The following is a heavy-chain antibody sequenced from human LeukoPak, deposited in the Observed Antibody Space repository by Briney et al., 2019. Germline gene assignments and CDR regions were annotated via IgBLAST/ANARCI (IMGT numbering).Heavy chain of an antibody. CDR3: ARGGYSYGYDDDFDY. D-gene: IGHD5-18*01. Sequence: SEALSLTCTVSGGSISSYYWSWIRQPPGKGLEWIGYIYNSGSTNYNPSLKSRVTISVDTSKNKFSLKLSSVTAADTAVYYCARGGYSYGYDDDFDYWGQGTLVTVSS. J-gene: IGHJ4*02. CDR2: IYNSGST. V-gene: IGHV4-59*01. CDR1: GGSISSYY.